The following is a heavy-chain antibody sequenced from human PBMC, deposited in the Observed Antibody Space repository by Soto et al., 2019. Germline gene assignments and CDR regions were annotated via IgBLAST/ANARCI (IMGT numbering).Heavy chain of an antibody. J-gene: IGHJ4*02. Sequence: ASVKVSCKVSGYTLTELSMHWVRQAPGKGLEWMGGFDPEDGETIYAQKFQGRVTMTEDTSTDTAYMELSSLRSEDTAVYYCATLSPRQITMVRGAIFDYWGQGTLVTVSS. CDR3: ATLSPRQITMVRGAIFDY. CDR1: GYTLTELS. CDR2: FDPEDGET. V-gene: IGHV1-24*01. D-gene: IGHD3-10*01.